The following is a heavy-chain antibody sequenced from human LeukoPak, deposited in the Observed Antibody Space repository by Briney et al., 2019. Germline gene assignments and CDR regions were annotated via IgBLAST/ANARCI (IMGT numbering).Heavy chain of an antibody. D-gene: IGHD1-14*01. CDR1: TFTFSDYG. V-gene: IGHV3-30*02. Sequence: GGSLRLSCIGSTFTFSDYGMHWVRQAPGKGLEWVAFIRYDGTKTYYADSVKGRFTISRDNSKNTLYLQMNSLRAEDTAVYYCAKALTRTGPNPYWGQGTLVTVSS. CDR3: AKALTRTGPNPY. CDR2: IRYDGTKT. J-gene: IGHJ4*02.